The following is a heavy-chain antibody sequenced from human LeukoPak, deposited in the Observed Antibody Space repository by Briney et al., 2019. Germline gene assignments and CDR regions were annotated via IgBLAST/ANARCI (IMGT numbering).Heavy chain of an antibody. CDR3: AKGLSGIDY. V-gene: IGHV3-23*01. D-gene: IGHD1-26*01. Sequence: GGSLRLSCGGSGITFSSYAMSWVRQAPGKGLEWVSGISNSGGSTYYADSVKGRFTISRDNSMNTLYLQMNSLRAEDTAIYYCAKGLSGIDYWRQGTLVTVSS. J-gene: IGHJ4*02. CDR1: GITFSSYA. CDR2: ISNSGGST.